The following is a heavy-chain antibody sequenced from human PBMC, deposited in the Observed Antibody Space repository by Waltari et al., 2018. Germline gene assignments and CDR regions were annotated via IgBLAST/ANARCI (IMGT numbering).Heavy chain of an antibody. D-gene: IGHD1-7*01. J-gene: IGHJ4*02. V-gene: IGHV1-3*01. CDR2: INACNGNK. CDR1: GYTFTSYA. CDR3: ARVVNWYNWNYGLGY. Sequence: QVQLVQSGAEVKKPGASVKVSCKASGYTFTSYAMHWVRQAPGQRLEWMGWINACNGNKKYSQKFQGRVTITRDTSASTAYMELSSLRSEDTAVYYCARVVNWYNWNYGLGYWGQGTLVTVSS.